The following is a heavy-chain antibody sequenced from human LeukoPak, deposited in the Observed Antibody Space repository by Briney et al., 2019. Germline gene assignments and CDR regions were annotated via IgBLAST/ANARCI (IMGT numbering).Heavy chain of an antibody. V-gene: IGHV3-33*01. D-gene: IGHD6-13*01. CDR1: GFTFSSYG. J-gene: IGHJ3*02. Sequence: GRSLRLSCAASGFTFSSYGMRWVRQAPGKGLEWVAVIWYDGSHKYYADSVKGRFTISRDNSKNTLYLQMNSLRDEDTAVYCCARSFSGSVYPASAFDIWGQGTMVTVSS. CDR3: ARSFSGSVYPASAFDI. CDR2: IWYDGSHK.